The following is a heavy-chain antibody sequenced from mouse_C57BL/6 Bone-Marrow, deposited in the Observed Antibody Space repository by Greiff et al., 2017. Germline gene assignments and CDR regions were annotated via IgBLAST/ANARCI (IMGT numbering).Heavy chain of an antibody. CDR2: ISDGGSYT. V-gene: IGHV5-4*01. Sequence: EVKLVESGGGLVKPGGSLKLSCAASGFTFSSYAMSWVRQTPEKRLEWVATISDGGSYTYYPDNVKGRFTISRDNAKNNLYLQMSHLKSEDTAMYYCARDLYYYGSGYAMDYWGQGTSVTVSS. J-gene: IGHJ4*01. D-gene: IGHD1-1*01. CDR1: GFTFSSYA. CDR3: ARDLYYYGSGYAMDY.